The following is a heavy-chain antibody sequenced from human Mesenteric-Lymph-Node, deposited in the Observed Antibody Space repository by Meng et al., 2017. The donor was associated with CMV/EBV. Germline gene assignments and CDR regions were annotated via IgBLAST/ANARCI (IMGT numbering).Heavy chain of an antibody. D-gene: IGHD3-9*01. J-gene: IGHJ6*02. CDR3: ARAPTSYDILTGYFPNGLDV. CDR2: ISSSGSTI. CDR1: GFTSSDYY. Sequence: GGSLRLSCAASGFTSSDYYMSWIRQAPGKGLEWVSYISSSGSTIYYADSVKGRFTISRDNAKNSLYLQMNSLRAEDTAVYYCARAPTSYDILTGYFPNGLDVWGQGTTVTVSS. V-gene: IGHV3-11*04.